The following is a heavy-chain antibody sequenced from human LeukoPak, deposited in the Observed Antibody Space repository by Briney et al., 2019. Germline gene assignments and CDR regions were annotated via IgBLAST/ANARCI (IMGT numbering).Heavy chain of an antibody. Sequence: SETLSLTCTVSGGSISSISNYWGWIRQPPGKGQEYIGSVSYSGSTYYNPSLKSRVTMSADTSKNQFSLKLSSVTAADTAVYYCARLTPYSGSPLDDYWGQGTLVTVSS. D-gene: IGHD1-26*01. V-gene: IGHV4-39*01. CDR1: GGSISSISNY. CDR2: VSYSGST. CDR3: ARLTPYSGSPLDDY. J-gene: IGHJ4*02.